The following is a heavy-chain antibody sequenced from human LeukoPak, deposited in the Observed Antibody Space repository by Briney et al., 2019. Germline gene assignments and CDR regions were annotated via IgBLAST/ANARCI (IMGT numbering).Heavy chain of an antibody. D-gene: IGHD5-24*01. Sequence: SETLSLTCAVYGGSFSGYYWSWIRQPPGKGLEWIGEINHSGSTNYNPSLKSRVTISVDTSKNQFSLKLSSVTAADTAVYYCARGRDGYNYDALDIWGQGTMVTVSS. J-gene: IGHJ3*02. CDR1: GGSFSGYY. CDR3: ARGRDGYNYDALDI. V-gene: IGHV4-34*01. CDR2: INHSGST.